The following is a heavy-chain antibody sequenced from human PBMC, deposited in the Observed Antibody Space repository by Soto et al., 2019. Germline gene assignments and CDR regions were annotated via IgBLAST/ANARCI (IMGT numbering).Heavy chain of an antibody. V-gene: IGHV1-69*01. CDR2: IIPIFGTA. CDR3: ATPRTRYFSSTSCYTVWYFDL. CDR1: GGTFSSYA. Sequence: QVQLVQSGAEVKKPGSSVKVSCKASGGTFSSYAISWVRQAPGQGLEWMGGIIPIFGTANYAQKFQGRVTITADESTSTAYMELSSLRSEDTAVYYCATPRTRYFSSTSCYTVWYFDLWGRGTLVTVSS. J-gene: IGHJ2*01. D-gene: IGHD2-2*02.